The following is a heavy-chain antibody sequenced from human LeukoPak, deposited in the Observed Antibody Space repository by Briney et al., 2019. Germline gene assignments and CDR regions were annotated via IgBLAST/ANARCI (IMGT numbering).Heavy chain of an antibody. Sequence: TGGSLRLSCAASGFTFSTYGIHWVRQAPGKGLEWVADISSDGSNKYYADSVKGRFTISRDNSKNTLYLQMNSLGTEDTAVYYCASGCRNSGSTSCYPFWGQGTLVTVSS. CDR3: ASGCRNSGSTSCYPF. J-gene: IGHJ4*02. CDR2: ISSDGSNK. CDR1: GFTFSTYG. D-gene: IGHD2-2*01. V-gene: IGHV3-30*03.